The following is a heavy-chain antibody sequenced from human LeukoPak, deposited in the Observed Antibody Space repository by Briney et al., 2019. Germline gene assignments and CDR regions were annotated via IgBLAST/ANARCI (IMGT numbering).Heavy chain of an antibody. CDR2: INWNGGST. Sequence: PGGSLRLSCAASGFTFDDYGMSWVRQAPGKGLEWVSGINWNGGSTGYADSVKGRFTIFRDNAKNSLYLQMNSLRAEDTALYYCARGTLKAAATDFDYWGQGTLVTVSS. D-gene: IGHD6-13*01. CDR3: ARGTLKAAATDFDY. V-gene: IGHV3-20*04. CDR1: GFTFDDYG. J-gene: IGHJ4*02.